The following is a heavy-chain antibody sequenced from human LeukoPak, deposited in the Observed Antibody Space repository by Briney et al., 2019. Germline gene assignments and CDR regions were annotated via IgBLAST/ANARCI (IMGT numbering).Heavy chain of an antibody. V-gene: IGHV4-59*01. CDR2: IYYSGST. Sequence: SETLSLTCTVSGSSISSYYWSWIRQPPGKGLEWIGYIYYSGSTNYNPSLKSRVTISVDTSKNQFSLKLSSVTAADTAVYYCARDRALSSYWGQGTLVTVSS. D-gene: IGHD3-16*02. J-gene: IGHJ4*02. CDR1: GSSISSYY. CDR3: ARDRALSSY.